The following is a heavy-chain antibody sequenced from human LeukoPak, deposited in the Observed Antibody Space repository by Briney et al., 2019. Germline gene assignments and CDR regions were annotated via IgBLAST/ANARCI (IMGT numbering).Heavy chain of an antibody. CDR2: ISAYNGNT. D-gene: IGHD2-2*01. CDR1: GYTFTSSG. Sequence: ASVKVCCKASGYTFTSSGISWVRQAPGQGLEWMRWISAYNGNTNYAQKLQGRVTMITDTSTSTAYMELRSLRSDDTAVYYCATRTLYCSSTSCFPDAFDIWGQGTMVTVSS. CDR3: ATRTLYCSSTSCFPDAFDI. J-gene: IGHJ3*02. V-gene: IGHV1-18*01.